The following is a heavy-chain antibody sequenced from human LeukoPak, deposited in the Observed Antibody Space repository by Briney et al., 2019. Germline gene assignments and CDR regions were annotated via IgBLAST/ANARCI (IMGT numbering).Heavy chain of an antibody. J-gene: IGHJ3*02. CDR2: TCHNSDCNT. CDR3: VRAGRIWYAFDI. D-gene: IGHD2-8*01. V-gene: IGHV6-1*01. Sequence: SQTLSLTCAISGDSVSSNSVAWNWIRQSPSRGLEWLGRTCHNSDCNTENASSLRGRVTITADTSKNHLSLQLNSVTPEDTAVYYCVRAGRIWYAFDIWGQGTTVVVSS. CDR1: GDSVSSNSVA.